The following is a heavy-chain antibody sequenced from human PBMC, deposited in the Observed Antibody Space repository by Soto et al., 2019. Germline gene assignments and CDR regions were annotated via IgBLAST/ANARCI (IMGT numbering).Heavy chain of an antibody. CDR3: ATNTPNPIFGVVSYYYYYMDV. V-gene: IGHV4-31*03. Sequence: SETLSLTCTVSGGSISSGGYYWSWIRQHPGKGLEWIGYIYYSGSTYYNPSLKSRVTISVDTSKNQFSLKLSPVTAADTAVYYCATNTPNPIFGVVSYYYYYMDVWGKGTTVTVSS. D-gene: IGHD3-3*01. CDR1: GGSISSGGYY. J-gene: IGHJ6*03. CDR2: IYYSGST.